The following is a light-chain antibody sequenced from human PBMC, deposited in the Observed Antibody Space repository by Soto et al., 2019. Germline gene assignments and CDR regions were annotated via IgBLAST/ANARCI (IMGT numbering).Light chain of an antibody. CDR1: RIITTN. CDR3: QQYNNFLSYT. CDR2: AAS. V-gene: IGKV3-15*01. J-gene: IGKJ2*01. Sequence: EIVMTQSPATFPVLQGERVTFSCRASRIITTNLAWYHQKPGKPPSLLIFAASTRATSIPARFSGSGSGTEFTLTISSLQSEDFAVYYCQQYNNFLSYTFGQGTKLEIK.